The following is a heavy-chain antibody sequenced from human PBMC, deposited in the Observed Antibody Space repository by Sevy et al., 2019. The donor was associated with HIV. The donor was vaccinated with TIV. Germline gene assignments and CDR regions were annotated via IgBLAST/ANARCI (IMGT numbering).Heavy chain of an antibody. CDR1: GFTFSNYA. V-gene: IGHV3-23*01. D-gene: IGHD5-18*01. Sequence: GGYLRLSCGASGFTFSNYAMSWVRQAPGKGPEWFSGINNGGSTYYADSVKGRFTISRDNSKKMEFLQMNSLRAEDTLAYYCASGDTTMITDLDYWGQGALVTVSS. CDR2: INNGGST. CDR3: ASGDTTMITDLDY. J-gene: IGHJ4*02.